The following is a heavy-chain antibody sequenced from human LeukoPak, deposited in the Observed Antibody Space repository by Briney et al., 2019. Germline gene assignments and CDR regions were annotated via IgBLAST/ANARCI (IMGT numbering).Heavy chain of an antibody. Sequence: ASVKVSCKASGYTFTSYGFSLVRQAPGQGLEWMGWISAYNGNTNYAQKLQGRVTMTTDTSTSTAYMELRSLRSDDTAVYYCAREAHFCSGGSCSNYWGQGTLVTVSS. D-gene: IGHD2-15*01. CDR1: GYTFTSYG. V-gene: IGHV1-18*01. CDR3: AREAHFCSGGSCSNY. CDR2: ISAYNGNT. J-gene: IGHJ4*02.